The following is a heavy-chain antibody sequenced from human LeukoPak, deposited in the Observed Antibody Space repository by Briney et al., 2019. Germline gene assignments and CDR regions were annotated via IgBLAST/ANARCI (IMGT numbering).Heavy chain of an antibody. D-gene: IGHD3-16*01. Sequence: RRASVKVSCKASGYTFTNYYMHWVRQAHGQGLEGMGIINPSGGSTSYAQKFQGRVTMTRDTSTSTVYMELSSLRSEDTAVYYCAREIGMGAFDYYYYGMDVWGQGTTVTVSS. V-gene: IGHV1-46*01. CDR1: GYTFTNYY. J-gene: IGHJ6*02. CDR2: INPSGGST. CDR3: AREIGMGAFDYYYYGMDV.